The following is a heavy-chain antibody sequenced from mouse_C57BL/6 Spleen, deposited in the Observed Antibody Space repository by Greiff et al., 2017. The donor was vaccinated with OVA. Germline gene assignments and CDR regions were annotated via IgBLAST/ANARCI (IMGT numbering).Heavy chain of an antibody. Sequence: EVQLQESGPELVKPGASVTMSCKASGYTFTDYNMHWVKQSHGKSLEWIGYINPNNGGSSYNQNFKGKATLTVNKSSSTAYVERRSRTSEDAAVYYCARITTVVDGEYWGQGTTLTVSS. CDR2: INPNNGGS. D-gene: IGHD1-1*01. CDR3: ARITTVVDGEY. V-gene: IGHV1-22*01. J-gene: IGHJ2*01. CDR1: GYTFTDYN.